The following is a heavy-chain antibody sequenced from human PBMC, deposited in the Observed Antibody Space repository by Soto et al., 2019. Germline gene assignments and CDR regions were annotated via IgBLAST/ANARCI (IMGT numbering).Heavy chain of an antibody. J-gene: IGHJ4*02. Sequence: EVQLVESGGGLVQPGGSLRLSCAASGFTLSSYEMNWVRQAPGKGLEWVSYISSSGSTIYYADSVKGRFTISRDNDRNSLYLQMNSVRAEDTAVYDCATGMVTPLDYWGQGTLVTVSS. CDR2: ISSSGSTI. D-gene: IGHD2-21*02. V-gene: IGHV3-48*03. CDR3: ATGMVTPLDY. CDR1: GFTLSSYE.